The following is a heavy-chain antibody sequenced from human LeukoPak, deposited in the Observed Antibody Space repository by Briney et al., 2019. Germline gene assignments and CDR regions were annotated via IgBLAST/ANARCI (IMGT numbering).Heavy chain of an antibody. J-gene: IGHJ6*03. Sequence: ASVKVSCKASGYTFTGYYMHWVRQAPGQGLEWMGWINPNSGGTNYAQKFQGRVTMTRDTSISTAYMELSRLRSDDTAVYYCARDRIAAAGNDYYYCMDVWGKGTTVTVSS. D-gene: IGHD6-13*01. CDR2: INPNSGGT. CDR3: ARDRIAAAGNDYYYCMDV. V-gene: IGHV1-2*02. CDR1: GYTFTGYY.